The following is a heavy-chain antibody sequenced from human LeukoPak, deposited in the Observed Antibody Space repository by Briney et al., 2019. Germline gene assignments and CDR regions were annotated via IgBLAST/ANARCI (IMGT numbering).Heavy chain of an antibody. V-gene: IGHV4-59*12. CDR2: IYYTGST. CDR1: GASISSYY. CDR3: ARVSSSWYQDWYFDL. Sequence: SETLSLTCTVSGASISSYYWSWIRQPPGKGLERTGYIYYTGSTNYNPSLKSRVTISVDTAKNQFSLKLNSVTAADTAVYYCARVSSSWYQDWYFDLWGRGTLVTVSS. D-gene: IGHD6-13*01. J-gene: IGHJ2*01.